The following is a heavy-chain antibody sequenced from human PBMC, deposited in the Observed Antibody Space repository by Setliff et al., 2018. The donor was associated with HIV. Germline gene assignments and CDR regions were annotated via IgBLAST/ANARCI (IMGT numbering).Heavy chain of an antibody. J-gene: IGHJ5*02. Sequence: GGSLRLSCAAPGFTFDSYVTSWVSQAPGKGLEWVSIISGSGQLTFYADSVRGRFRISRDNSKNTLYLQMNSLRAEDTAAYSCAKDRRGHQYVSSGYPGFDPWSQGTLVTVSS. D-gene: IGHD3-22*01. CDR2: ISGSGQLT. CDR1: GFTFDSYV. V-gene: IGHV3-23*01. CDR3: AKDRRGHQYVSSGYPGFDP.